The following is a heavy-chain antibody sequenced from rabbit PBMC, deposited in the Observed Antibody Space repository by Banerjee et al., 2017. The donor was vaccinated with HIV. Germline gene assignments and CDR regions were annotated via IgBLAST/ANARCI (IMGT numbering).Heavy chain of an antibody. J-gene: IGHJ4*01. CDR3: ARGSGGWNYNL. D-gene: IGHD1-1*01. CDR2: IYGGDGST. V-gene: IGHV1S45*01. CDR1: GFTISSSYW. Sequence: QEQLEESGGDLVKPEGSLTLTCTASGFTISSSYWIWWVRQAPGKGLEWIADIYGGDGSTYYASWAKGRFAISKTSSTTVTLQMTSLTAADTATYFCARGSGGWNYNLWGPGTLVTVS.